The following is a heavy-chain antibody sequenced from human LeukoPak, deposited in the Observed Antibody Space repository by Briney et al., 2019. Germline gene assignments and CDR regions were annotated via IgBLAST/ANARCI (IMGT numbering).Heavy chain of an antibody. Sequence: GGSLRLSCAASGFTFDDYAMHWVRQAPGKGLEWVSGISWNSGSIGYADSVKGRFTISRDNAKSTLYLQMNSLRAEDTAVYYCARDPEHYDSSGYYTLKDDWGQGTLVTVSS. D-gene: IGHD3-22*01. CDR3: ARDPEHYDSSGYYTLKDD. CDR1: GFTFDDYA. J-gene: IGHJ4*02. CDR2: ISWNSGSI. V-gene: IGHV3-9*01.